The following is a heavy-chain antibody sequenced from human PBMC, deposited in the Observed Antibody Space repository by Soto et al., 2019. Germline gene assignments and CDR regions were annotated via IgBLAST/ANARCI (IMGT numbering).Heavy chain of an antibody. CDR3: ANRISSDMDV. Sequence: QVQLVQSGAEVKEPGASVKVSCKASGYTFNNHYIHWVRQAPGQGLEWMGRSHPSYGDTTFAQRFRGRVTLTRDTSSPTVYMELTSLKSADTAVYYFANRISSDMDVWGQGTTVTVSS. D-gene: IGHD2-15*01. J-gene: IGHJ6*02. CDR1: GYTFNNHY. CDR2: SHPSYGDT. V-gene: IGHV1-46*02.